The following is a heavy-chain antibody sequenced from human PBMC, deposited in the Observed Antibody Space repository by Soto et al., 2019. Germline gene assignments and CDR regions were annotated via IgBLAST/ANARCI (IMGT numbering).Heavy chain of an antibody. Sequence: QVQLVQSGAEEKKPGASVKVSCKASGYTFTTYAIHWVRQAPGQRLEWMGWIDTGTGNTKYSQKFQGRATFTRDTSASTAYMELSSLRPEDTAVYYCANYGSGSYYYWGQGSPVTVSS. CDR2: IDTGTGNT. D-gene: IGHD3-10*01. CDR3: ANYGSGSYYY. CDR1: GYTFTTYA. J-gene: IGHJ4*02. V-gene: IGHV1-3*04.